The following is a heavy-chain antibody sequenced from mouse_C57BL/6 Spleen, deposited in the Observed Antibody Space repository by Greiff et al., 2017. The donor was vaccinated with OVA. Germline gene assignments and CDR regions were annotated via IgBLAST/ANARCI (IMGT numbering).Heavy chain of an antibody. CDR2: IYPSDSET. CDR1: GYTFTSYW. Sequence: VKLQQPGAELVRPGSSVKLSCKASGYTFTSYWMDWVKQRPGQGLEWIGNIYPSDSETHYNQKLKDKATLTVDKSYSTAYMQLSSLTTEESAVDYCARVDGYYWYFDVWGTGTTVTVSS. V-gene: IGHV1-61*01. J-gene: IGHJ1*03. CDR3: ARVDGYYWYFDV. D-gene: IGHD2-3*01.